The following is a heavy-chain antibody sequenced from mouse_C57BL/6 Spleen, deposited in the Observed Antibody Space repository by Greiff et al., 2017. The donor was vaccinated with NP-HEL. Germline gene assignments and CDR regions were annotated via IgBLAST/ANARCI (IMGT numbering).Heavy chain of an antibody. CDR2: IRLKSDNYAT. Sequence: EVQGVESGGGLVQPGGSMKLSCVASGFTFSNYWMNWVRPSPEKGLEWVAQIRLKSDNYATHYAESVKGRFTISRDDSKSSVYLQMNNLRAEDTGIYYCTGGDTTVPGDYWGQGTTLTVSS. CDR1: GFTFSNYW. J-gene: IGHJ2*01. CDR3: TGGDTTVPGDY. D-gene: IGHD1-1*01. V-gene: IGHV6-3*01.